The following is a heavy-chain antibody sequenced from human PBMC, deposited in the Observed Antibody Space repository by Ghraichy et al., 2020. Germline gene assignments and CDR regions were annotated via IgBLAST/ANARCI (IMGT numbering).Heavy chain of an antibody. D-gene: IGHD2-2*03. CDR2: ISSSGSTI. CDR3: AGGYCSSASCYFYYYYYGMDV. Sequence: GGSLRLSCAASGFTFSSYEMNWVRQAPGKGLEWVSYISSSGSTIYYADSVKGRFTISRDNAKNSLYLQMNSLRAEDTAVYYCAGGYCSSASCYFYYYYYGMDVWGQGTTVTVSS. CDR1: GFTFSSYE. J-gene: IGHJ6*02. V-gene: IGHV3-48*03.